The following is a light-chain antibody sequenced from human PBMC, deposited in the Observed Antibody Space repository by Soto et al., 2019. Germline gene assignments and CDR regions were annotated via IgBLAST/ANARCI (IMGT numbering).Light chain of an antibody. V-gene: IGLV2-14*01. J-gene: IGLJ2*01. Sequence: QSALTQPASVSGSPGQSITISCTGTSSDVGGYNYVSWYQQHPGKAPKLMIFEVSNRPSGVSHRFSGSKSGNTASLTISGLQAEDEADYYCCSYATPRQFGGGTKLTVL. CDR2: EVS. CDR3: CSYATPRQ. CDR1: SSDVGGYNY.